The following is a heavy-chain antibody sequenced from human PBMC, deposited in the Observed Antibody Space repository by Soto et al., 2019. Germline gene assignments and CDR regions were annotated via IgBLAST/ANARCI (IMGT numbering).Heavy chain of an antibody. Sequence: SETLSLTCAVYGGSFSGYYWSWIRQPPGKGLEWIGEINHSGSTNYNPSLKSRVTISVDTSKNQFSLKLSSVTAADTAVYYCGRDYGGFYFDYWGQGTLVTVSS. V-gene: IGHV4-34*01. J-gene: IGHJ4*02. CDR1: GGSFSGYY. CDR3: GRDYGGFYFDY. D-gene: IGHD4-17*01. CDR2: INHSGST.